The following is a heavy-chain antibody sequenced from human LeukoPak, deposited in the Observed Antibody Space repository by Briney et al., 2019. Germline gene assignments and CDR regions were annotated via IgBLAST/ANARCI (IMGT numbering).Heavy chain of an antibody. Sequence: SETLSLTCTVPDDSISSYYWSWIRQSPGKGLEWIGYIYYSGTTNYNPSLKSRVTISVDTSTNQFSLKLTSVTAADTAVYYCARDLGIRYFDPWGQGTLVTVSS. CDR2: IYYSGTT. CDR1: DDSISSYY. V-gene: IGHV4-59*01. J-gene: IGHJ5*02. CDR3: ARDLGIRYFDP. D-gene: IGHD3-9*01.